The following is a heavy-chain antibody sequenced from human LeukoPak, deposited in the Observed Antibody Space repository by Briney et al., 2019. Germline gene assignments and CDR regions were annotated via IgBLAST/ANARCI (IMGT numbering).Heavy chain of an antibody. V-gene: IGHV4-30-2*01. D-gene: IGHD3-22*01. CDR2: IYHSGST. CDR1: GGSISSGGYS. CDR3: ARGGGLFYDSSGYPPSD. Sequence: SETLSLTCAVSGGSISSGGYSWSWIRQPPGKGLEWIGYIYHSGSTYYNPSLKSRVTISVDRSKNQFSLKLSSVTAADTAVYYCARGGGLFYDSSGYPPSDWGQGTLVTVSS. J-gene: IGHJ4*02.